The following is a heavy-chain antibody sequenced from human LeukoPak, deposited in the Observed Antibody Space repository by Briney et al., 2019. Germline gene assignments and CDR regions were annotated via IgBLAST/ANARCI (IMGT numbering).Heavy chain of an antibody. CDR3: APLSYCSSTSCSDY. Sequence: PGGSLRLSCAASGFTFSSYGMHWVRQAPSEGLEWVAVISYDGSNKYYADSVKGRFTISRDNSKNTLYLQMNSLRAEDTAAYYCAPLSYCSSTSCSDYWDQGTLVTVSS. V-gene: IGHV3-30*03. D-gene: IGHD2-2*01. CDR1: GFTFSSYG. J-gene: IGHJ4*02. CDR2: ISYDGSNK.